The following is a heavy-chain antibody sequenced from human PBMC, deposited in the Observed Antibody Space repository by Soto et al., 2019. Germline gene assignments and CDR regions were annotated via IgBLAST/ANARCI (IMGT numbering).Heavy chain of an antibody. Sequence: QVQLVQSGAEVKKPGASVKVSCKASGYTFTSYYMHWVRQAPGQGFEWMGIINPSGGSTSYAQKFQGRVTMTRDTSTSTVYMELSSLRSEDTAVYYCARSITMGRGVIRPFDYWGQGTLVTVSS. V-gene: IGHV1-46*01. CDR3: ARSITMGRGVIRPFDY. CDR2: INPSGGST. CDR1: GYTFTSYY. J-gene: IGHJ4*02. D-gene: IGHD3-10*01.